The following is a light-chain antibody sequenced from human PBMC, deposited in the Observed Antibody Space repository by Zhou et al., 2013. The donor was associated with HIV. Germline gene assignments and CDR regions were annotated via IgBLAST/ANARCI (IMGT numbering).Light chain of an antibody. CDR3: QQSYSAPRT. CDR1: QSISSY. CDR2: TAS. V-gene: IGKV1-39*01. Sequence: DIQMTQSPSSLSASVGDRVTITCRASQSISSYLNWYQHKPGKAPKLLIYTASSLQSGVPSRFSGTGSGTDFTLTISSLQPEDFATYHCQQSYSAPRTFGQGTTLEIK. J-gene: IGKJ2*01.